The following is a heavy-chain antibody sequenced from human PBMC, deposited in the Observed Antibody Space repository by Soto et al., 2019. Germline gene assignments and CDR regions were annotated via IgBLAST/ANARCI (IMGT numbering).Heavy chain of an antibody. CDR3: ARDTTP. Sequence: QVQLQESGPGLVKPSQTLSLTCTDSGCSISSGGYYWSWIRQHPGKGMECIGYIYYSGTTYYSPSIKIRGTISVHTSKHQSSLKLSSVTAADTAVYYCARDTTPCGQGTLVTVAS. CDR2: IYYSGTT. V-gene: IGHV4-31*03. CDR1: GCSISSGGYY. J-gene: IGHJ5*02.